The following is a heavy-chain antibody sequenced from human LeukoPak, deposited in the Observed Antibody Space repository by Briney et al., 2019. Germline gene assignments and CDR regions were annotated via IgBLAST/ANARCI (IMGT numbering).Heavy chain of an antibody. Sequence: GGSLRLSCAASGFIFSSYSMNWVRQAPGKGLEWVSSISSSSSYIYYADSVKGRFTISRDNAKNSLYLQMNSLRAEDTAVYYCASGESILTGFDYWGQGTLVTVSS. D-gene: IGHD3-9*01. CDR1: GFIFSSYS. J-gene: IGHJ4*02. V-gene: IGHV3-21*01. CDR3: ASGESILTGFDY. CDR2: ISSSSSYI.